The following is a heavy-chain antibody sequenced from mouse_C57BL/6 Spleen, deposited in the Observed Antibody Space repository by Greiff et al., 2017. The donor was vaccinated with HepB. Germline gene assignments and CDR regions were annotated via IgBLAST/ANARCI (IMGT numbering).Heavy chain of an antibody. J-gene: IGHJ4*01. D-gene: IGHD2-2*01. CDR3: ARASTMVTTTLYYYAMDY. V-gene: IGHV3-6*01. CDR1: GYSITSGYY. CDR2: ISYDGSN. Sequence: EVKLMESGPGLVKPSQSLSLTCSVTGYSITSGYYWNWIRQFPGNKLEWMGYISYDGSNNYNPSLKNRISITRDTSKNQFFLKLNSVTTEDTATYYCARASTMVTTTLYYYAMDYWGQGTSVTVSS.